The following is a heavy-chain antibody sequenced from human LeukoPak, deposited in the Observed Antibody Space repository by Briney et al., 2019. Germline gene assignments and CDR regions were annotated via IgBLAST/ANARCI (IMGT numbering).Heavy chain of an antibody. CDR3: AKESSGWNYFDY. D-gene: IGHD6-19*01. V-gene: IGHV3-23*01. CDR2: ISGTGGST. J-gene: IGHJ4*02. Sequence: GGSLRLSCAASGFTFSSYAMNWVRQAPGKGLEWVSAISGTGGSTYYADSVKGRFTISRDNSKNTLYLQMNSLRAEDTAAYYCAKESSGWNYFDYWGQGTLVTVSS. CDR1: GFTFSSYA.